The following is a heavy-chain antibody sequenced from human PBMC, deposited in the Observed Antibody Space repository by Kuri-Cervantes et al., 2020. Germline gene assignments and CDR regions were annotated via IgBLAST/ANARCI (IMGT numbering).Heavy chain of an antibody. D-gene: IGHD3-22*01. J-gene: IGHJ4*02. CDR1: GYTFTSYY. Sequence: ASVKVSCKASGYTFTSYYMHWVRQAPGQGLEWMGIINPSGGSTSYAQKFQGRVKITADASTSTVYMELSSLRSDDTGLYSCAREGPYYYDSSGYYYAGVYFDYWGQGTLVTVSS. CDR3: AREGPYYYDSSGYYYAGVYFDY. CDR2: INPSGGST. V-gene: IGHV1-46*01.